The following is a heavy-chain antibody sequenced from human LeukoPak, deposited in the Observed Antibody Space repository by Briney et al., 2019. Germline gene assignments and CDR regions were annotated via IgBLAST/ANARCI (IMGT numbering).Heavy chain of an antibody. CDR2: IYYSGST. CDR1: GGSISSGDYY. Sequence: PSETLSLTCTVSGGSISSGDYYWSWIRQPPGKGLEWIGYIYYSGSTYYNPSLKSRVTISVDTSKNQFSLKLSSVTAADTAVYYCARYVLQTTVTTSHFDYWGQGTLVTVSS. CDR3: ARYVLQTTVTTSHFDY. V-gene: IGHV4-30-4*08. J-gene: IGHJ4*02. D-gene: IGHD4-17*01.